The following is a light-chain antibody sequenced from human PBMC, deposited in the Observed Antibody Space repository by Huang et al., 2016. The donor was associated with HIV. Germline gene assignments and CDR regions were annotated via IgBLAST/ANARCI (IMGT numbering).Light chain of an antibody. J-gene: IGKJ1*01. CDR2: DAS. V-gene: IGKV3-11*01. CDR3: QQRSNGWT. Sequence: EIVLTQSPASPSLSPGERANLSCRASQSVRSFLAWYQQKPGQAPMLLIYDASNRATAVPSRFSGSGSETDFTLTISSLEPEDSAIYYCQQRSNGWTFGQGTKVEIK. CDR1: QSVRSF.